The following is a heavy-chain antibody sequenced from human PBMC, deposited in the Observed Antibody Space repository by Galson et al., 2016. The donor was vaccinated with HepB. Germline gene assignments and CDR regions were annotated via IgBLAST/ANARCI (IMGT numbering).Heavy chain of an antibody. D-gene: IGHD2-15*01. V-gene: IGHV3-53*01. CDR2: IYSGGTT. J-gene: IGHJ4*02. CDR1: GFPVTDNY. Sequence: SLRLSCAVSGFPVTDNYMSWVRQAPGKGLEWLSVIYSGGTTNYADSLKGRFTISRDSSKNTVYLHISSLRVEDTAVYYCAGSYCTGGSCYFDDWGQGVLVTVSS. CDR3: AGSYCTGGSCYFDD.